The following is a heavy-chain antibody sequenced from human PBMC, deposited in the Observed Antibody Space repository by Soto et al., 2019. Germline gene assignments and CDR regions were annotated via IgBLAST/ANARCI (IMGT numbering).Heavy chain of an antibody. Sequence: GGSLRLSWAASGFTFSSYAMSWVRQAPGKGLEWVSAISGSGGSTYYADSVKGRLTISRDNSKNTLYLQMNSLRAEDTAVYYCAKVPDYDFWSGYYFAYFQHWGQGTLVTVS. V-gene: IGHV3-23*01. CDR1: GFTFSSYA. J-gene: IGHJ1*01. CDR3: AKVPDYDFWSGYYFAYFQH. CDR2: ISGSGGST. D-gene: IGHD3-3*01.